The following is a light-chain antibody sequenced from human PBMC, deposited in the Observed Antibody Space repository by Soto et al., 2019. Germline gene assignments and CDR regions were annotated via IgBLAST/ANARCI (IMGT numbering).Light chain of an antibody. CDR1: QSINTW. CDR2: DAS. J-gene: IGKJ1*01. V-gene: IGKV1-5*01. Sequence: DIQMTQSPFTLSASVGDTISITCRASQSINTWLAWYQQKPGKAPKLLIFDASTLESGAPSRFRGSGSGTDFTLTISSLQSDDFATYYCQEYHSYWTFGQGTKVDIK. CDR3: QEYHSYWT.